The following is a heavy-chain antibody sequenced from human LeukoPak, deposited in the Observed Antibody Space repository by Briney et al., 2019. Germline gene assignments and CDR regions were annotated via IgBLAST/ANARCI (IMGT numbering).Heavy chain of an antibody. CDR3: ARDYQTEAPDY. J-gene: IGHJ4*02. V-gene: IGHV1-2*02. CDR1: GYTFTGYY. Sequence: ASVKVSCKASGYTFTGYYMHWVRQAPGQGLEWMGWINPNSGVTEYAQKFQGRVTMTRDTSISTAYMELSSLRSDDTAIFYCARDYQTEAPDYRGQGTLVTVSS. CDR2: INPNSGVT.